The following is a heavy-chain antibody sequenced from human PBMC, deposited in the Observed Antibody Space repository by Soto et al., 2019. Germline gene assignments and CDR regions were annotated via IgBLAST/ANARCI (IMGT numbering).Heavy chain of an antibody. CDR3: TRDRSSYCGGDCYAY. CDR1: GFTFGDYA. CDR2: IRSKAYGGTT. D-gene: IGHD2-21*01. J-gene: IGHJ4*02. Sequence: GGSLRLSCTASGFTFGDYAMSWFRQAPGKGLEWLGFIRSKAYGGTTEYAASVKGRFTISRDDSKSIAYLQMNSLKTEDAAMYYCTRDRSSYCGGDCYAYWGQGTLVTVSS. V-gene: IGHV3-49*03.